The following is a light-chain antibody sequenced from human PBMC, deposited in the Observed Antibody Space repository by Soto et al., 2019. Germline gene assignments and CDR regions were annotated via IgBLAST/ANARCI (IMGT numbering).Light chain of an antibody. V-gene: IGLV1-44*01. Sequence: QSVLTQPPSASGTPGQTVAISCSGSSSNVGSNTVNWYQQLPGTAPILLIFSNNQRPSRVPDRFSGSKSGTSASLAISGLQSEDEADYYCAAWDDSLSGNVFGTGTKVTVL. CDR3: AAWDDSLSGNV. CDR2: SNN. J-gene: IGLJ1*01. CDR1: SSNVGSNT.